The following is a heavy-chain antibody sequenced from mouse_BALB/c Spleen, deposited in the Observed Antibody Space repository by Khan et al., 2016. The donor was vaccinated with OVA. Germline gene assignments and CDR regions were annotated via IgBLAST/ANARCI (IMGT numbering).Heavy chain of an antibody. CDR2: IDPENDNT. CDR1: GFDIKDYY. Sequence: VQLKESGAELVRPGALVNLSCKASGFDIKDYYMHWVKQRPEQGLEWIGWIDPENDNTIYDPKFQGKASITSDTSSNTAYLQLRSLTPEDTAVVYCSGDGYSPWFAYWGQGTLVTVSA. CDR3: SGDGYSPWFAY. J-gene: IGHJ3*01. V-gene: IGHV14-1*02. D-gene: IGHD2-3*01.